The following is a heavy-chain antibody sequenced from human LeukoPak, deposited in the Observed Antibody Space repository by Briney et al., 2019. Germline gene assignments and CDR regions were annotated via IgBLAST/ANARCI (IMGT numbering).Heavy chain of an antibody. CDR2: INSDGSEG. CDR3: ARSSYSSSSSV. V-gene: IGHV3-7*03. D-gene: IGHD6-6*01. Sequence: GGSLRLSCAVSGFTFSGFWVSWSRQAPGKGLEWVASINSDGSEGYYADVVKGRFTISRDNAKNSLYLQINSLRAEDTAVYYCARSSYSSSSSVWGQGTMVTVSS. CDR1: GFTFSGFW. J-gene: IGHJ3*01.